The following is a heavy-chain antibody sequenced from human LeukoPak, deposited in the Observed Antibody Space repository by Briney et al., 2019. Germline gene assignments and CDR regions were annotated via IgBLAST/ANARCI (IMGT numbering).Heavy chain of an antibody. D-gene: IGHD6-19*01. CDR1: LYTFTNYY. Sequence: ASVTDSRMSSLYTFTNYYMHSVRPAPGQGLEWMGIINPSGGSTSYAQKFQGRVTITRDTSTRTVYMELSSLRSEDTAVYYCARESYSSARGNYYGMDVWGQGTTVTVS. CDR2: INPSGGST. J-gene: IGHJ6*02. V-gene: IGHV1-46*01. CDR3: ARESYSSARGNYYGMDV.